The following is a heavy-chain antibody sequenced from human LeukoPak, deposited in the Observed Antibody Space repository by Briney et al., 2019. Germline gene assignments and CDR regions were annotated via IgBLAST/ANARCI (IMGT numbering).Heavy chain of an antibody. CDR1: GFTFRSYS. V-gene: IGHV3-21*01. D-gene: IGHD6-19*01. Sequence: PGGSLRLSCAASGFTFRSYSMNWVRQAPGKGLEWVSSISSSSSYIYYADSVKGRFTISRDNAKNSLYLQMNSLRAEDTAVYYCARDWAVAGKGYYFDYWGQGTLVTVSS. J-gene: IGHJ4*02. CDR3: ARDWAVAGKGYYFDY. CDR2: ISSSSSYI.